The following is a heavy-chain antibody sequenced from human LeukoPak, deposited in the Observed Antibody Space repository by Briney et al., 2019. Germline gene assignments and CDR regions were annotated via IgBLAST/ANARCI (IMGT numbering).Heavy chain of an antibody. D-gene: IGHD6-13*01. V-gene: IGHV3-53*01. CDR2: IYNDGGT. CDR1: GXILSSTY. J-gene: IGHJ1*01. CDR3: ARSPAAPYFQH. Sequence: PGGSLRLPCAASGXILSSTYVSWVRQPPGKGLEWGSVIYNDGGTYYSDSVKGRFTISRDNFKNKLYLQMNSLRAKDTAVYYCARSPAAPYFQHWGQGGLVTVSS.